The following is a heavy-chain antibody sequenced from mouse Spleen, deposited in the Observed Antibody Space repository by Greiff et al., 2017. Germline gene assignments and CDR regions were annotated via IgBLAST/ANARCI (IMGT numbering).Heavy chain of an antibody. J-gene: IGHJ2*01. D-gene: IGHD2-1*01. CDR1: GYTFTSYW. Sequence: VQLKQPGAELVKPGASVKLSCKASGYTFTSYWMHWVKQRPGQGLEWIGEIDPSDSYTNYNEKFKGKATLTVDTSSSTAYVDLSSLTSEDSAVYYCARGGNYDYFDYWGQGTTLTVSS. CDR3: ARGGNYDYFDY. CDR2: IDPSDSYT. V-gene: IGHV1-69*02.